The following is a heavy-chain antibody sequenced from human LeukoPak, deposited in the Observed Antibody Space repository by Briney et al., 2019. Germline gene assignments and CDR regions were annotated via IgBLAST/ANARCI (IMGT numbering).Heavy chain of an antibody. CDR2: ISHDRSNK. Sequence: GGSLRLSCAASGFTFSSYAMHWVRQAPGKGLEWVAVISHDRSNKYYADSVKGPFTISRDNSKNTLYLQMNSLRAEDTAVYYCARGDDYGDYVYLDYWGQGTLVTVSS. J-gene: IGHJ4*02. V-gene: IGHV3-30-3*01. CDR1: GFTFSSYA. D-gene: IGHD4-17*01. CDR3: ARGDDYGDYVYLDY.